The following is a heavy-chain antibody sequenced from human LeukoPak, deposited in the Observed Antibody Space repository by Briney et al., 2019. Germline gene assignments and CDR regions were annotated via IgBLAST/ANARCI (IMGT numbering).Heavy chain of an antibody. Sequence: GGSLRLSCAASGFTFSSYGMHWVRQAPGKGLEWVAFIRYDGSNKYYVDSVKGRFTISRDNSKNTLSLQMNRLRPEDAAVYYCAKAPVTTCRGALCYPFDYWGLGTLVTVSS. CDR2: IRYDGSNK. D-gene: IGHD2-15*01. V-gene: IGHV3-30*02. J-gene: IGHJ4*02. CDR3: AKAPVTTCRGALCYPFDY. CDR1: GFTFSSYG.